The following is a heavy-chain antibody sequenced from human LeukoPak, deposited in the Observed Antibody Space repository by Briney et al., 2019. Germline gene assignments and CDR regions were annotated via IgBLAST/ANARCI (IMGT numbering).Heavy chain of an antibody. J-gene: IGHJ4*02. CDR1: GYSFTNYG. CDR3: ARDRSPRHYYDTSSCHGAADY. D-gene: IGHD3-22*01. Sequence: ASVKVSCKASGYSFTNYGINLGRQAPGQGLEWRGGSSGYNGYTKYAHKVHGRVTMTTDRSTSIVYMDLRSLTSDDTAVYYCARDRSPRHYYDTSSCHGAADYWGQGTLVTVSS. CDR2: SSGYNGYT. V-gene: IGHV1-18*01.